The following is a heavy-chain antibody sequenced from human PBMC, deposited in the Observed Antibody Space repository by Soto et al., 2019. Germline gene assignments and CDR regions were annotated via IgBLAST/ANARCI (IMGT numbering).Heavy chain of an antibody. D-gene: IGHD3-10*01. Sequence: QVQLQQWGAGLLKPSETLSLTCAVYGGSFSGYYWSWIRQPPGKGLEWIGEINHSGSTNYNPSLKRRVTISVDTSKNQFSLKLSSVTAADTAVYYCAIGYGSGRSAFDIWGQGTMVTVSS. J-gene: IGHJ3*02. CDR1: GGSFSGYY. CDR2: INHSGST. CDR3: AIGYGSGRSAFDI. V-gene: IGHV4-34*01.